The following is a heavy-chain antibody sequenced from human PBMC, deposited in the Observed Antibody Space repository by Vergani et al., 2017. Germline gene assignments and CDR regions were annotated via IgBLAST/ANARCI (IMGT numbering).Heavy chain of an antibody. CDR3: AKDISDGSGKGYYYYYMDV. CDR2: ISWNSGSI. J-gene: IGHJ6*03. D-gene: IGHD3-10*01. Sequence: EVQLLESGGGLVQPGRSLRLSCAASGFTFDDYAMHWVRQAPGKGLEWVSGISWNSGSIGYADSVKGRFTISRDNAKNALYLQMNSLRAEDTALYYCAKDISDGSGKGYYYYYMDVWGKGTTVTVSS. V-gene: IGHV3-9*01. CDR1: GFTFDDYA.